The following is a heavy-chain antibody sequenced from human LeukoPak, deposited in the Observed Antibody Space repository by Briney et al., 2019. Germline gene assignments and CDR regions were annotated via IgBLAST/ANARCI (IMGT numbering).Heavy chain of an antibody. CDR2: ISYDGSNK. V-gene: IGHV3-30*18. J-gene: IGHJ6*02. CDR3: AKDGCSGGSCSYSYYYYGMDV. D-gene: IGHD2-15*01. CDR1: GFTFSSYG. Sequence: PGRSLRLSCAASGFTFSSYGMHWVRQAPGKGLEWVAVISYDGSNKYYADSVKGRFTISRDNSKNTLYLQMNSLRAEDTAVYYCAKDGCSGGSCSYSYYYYGMDVWGQGTTVTVSS.